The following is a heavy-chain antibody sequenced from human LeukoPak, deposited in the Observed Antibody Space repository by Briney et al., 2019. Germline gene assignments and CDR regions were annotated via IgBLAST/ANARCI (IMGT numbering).Heavy chain of an antibody. V-gene: IGHV4-38-2*02. J-gene: IGHJ4*02. CDR2: IYYSGST. D-gene: IGHD6-19*01. Sequence: KPSETLSLTCTVSGYSISSGYYWGWIRQPPGKGLEWIGSIYYSGSTYYNPSLKSRVTISVDTSKNQFSLKLSSVTAADTAVYYCARVVRVAEPDYWGQGTLVTVSS. CDR1: GYSISSGYY. CDR3: ARVVRVAEPDY.